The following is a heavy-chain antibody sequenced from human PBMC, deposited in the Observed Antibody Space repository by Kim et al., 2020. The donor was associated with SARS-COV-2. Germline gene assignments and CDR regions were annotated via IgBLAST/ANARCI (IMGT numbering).Heavy chain of an antibody. J-gene: IGHJ4*02. V-gene: IGHV4-59*08. D-gene: IGHD1-20*01. Sequence: NPSLKSRVTISVDTSKNQFSLKLSSVTAADTAVYYCARHSDGYNWNDMDYWGQGTLVTVSS. CDR3: ARHSDGYNWNDMDY.